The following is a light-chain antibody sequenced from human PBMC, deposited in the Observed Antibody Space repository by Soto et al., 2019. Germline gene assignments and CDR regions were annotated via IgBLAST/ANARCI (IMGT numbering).Light chain of an antibody. CDR1: SSNIGGNS. Sequence: QSVLTQPPSVSAAPGQKVTISCSGSSSNIGGNSVSWYQQLPGTAPKLLIYDDNKRTSGIPNRFSLSQSGTSANVGITGFQTGDEADYYCGSLDSSLVSYVFGTGTKVTVL. CDR3: GSLDSSLVSYV. V-gene: IGLV1-51*01. CDR2: DDN. J-gene: IGLJ1*01.